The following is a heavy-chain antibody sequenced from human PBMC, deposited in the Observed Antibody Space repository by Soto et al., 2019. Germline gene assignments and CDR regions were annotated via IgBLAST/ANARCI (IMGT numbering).Heavy chain of an antibody. D-gene: IGHD6-13*01. CDR1: GFTFSSYA. J-gene: IGHJ5*02. V-gene: IGHV3-23*01. Sequence: PVGSLRLSCAASGFTFSSYAMSWVRQAPGKGLEWVSAISGSGGSTYYADSVKGRFTISRDNSKNTLYLQMNSLRAEDTAVYYCAKLREGSSTMEPNWFDPWGQGTLVTVSS. CDR2: ISGSGGST. CDR3: AKLREGSSTMEPNWFDP.